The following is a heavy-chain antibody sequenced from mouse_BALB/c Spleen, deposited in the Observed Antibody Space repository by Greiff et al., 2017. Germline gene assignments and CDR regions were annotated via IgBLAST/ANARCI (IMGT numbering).Heavy chain of an antibody. CDR3: ARRGGFTTVVAPFAY. CDR2: ILPGSGST. CDR1: GYTFSSYW. V-gene: IGHV1-9*01. D-gene: IGHD1-1*01. J-gene: IGHJ3*01. Sequence: QVQLQQSGAELMKPGASVKISCKATGYTFSSYWIEWVKQRLGHGLEWIGEILPGSGSTNYNEKFKGKATFTADTSSNTAYMQLSSLTSEDSAVYYCARRGGFTTVVAPFAYWGQGTLVTVSA.